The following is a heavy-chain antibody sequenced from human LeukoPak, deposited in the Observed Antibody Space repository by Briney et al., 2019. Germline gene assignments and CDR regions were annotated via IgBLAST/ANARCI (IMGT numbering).Heavy chain of an antibody. V-gene: IGHV4-39*07. D-gene: IGHD6-6*01. CDR2: IYYSGST. J-gene: IGHJ4*02. CDR3: SKSGAAPLFDY. Sequence: SETLSLTCTVSGGSIRSSSYYWGWIRQPPGKGLEWIGSIYYSGSTHYNPSPKSRVTISVDTSKNQFSLKLRSVTAADTAVYYCSKSGAAPLFDYWGQGTLVTVSS. CDR1: GGSIRSSSYY.